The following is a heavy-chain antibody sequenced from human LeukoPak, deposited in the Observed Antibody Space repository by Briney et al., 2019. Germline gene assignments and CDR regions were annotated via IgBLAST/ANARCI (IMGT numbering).Heavy chain of an antibody. CDR2: INKDGSER. J-gene: IGHJ4*02. CDR1: GFSFTNYA. CDR3: ARESKGRSKIDY. Sequence: PGGSLRLSCAASGFSFTNYAMSWVRQAPGKGLEWVANINKDGSERYNVDSVKGRFTISRDNANKSLYLQMNSLRAEDTSVYYCARESKGRSKIDYWGQGTLVTVSS. V-gene: IGHV3-7*01. D-gene: IGHD4-17*01.